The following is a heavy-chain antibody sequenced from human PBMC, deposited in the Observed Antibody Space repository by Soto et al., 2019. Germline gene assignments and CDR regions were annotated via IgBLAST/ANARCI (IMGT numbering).Heavy chain of an antibody. D-gene: IGHD6-13*01. J-gene: IGHJ1*01. CDR1: GGSFSGYY. CDR3: ARVFPGQSGTVYSKSQRGKYFQH. CDR2: INHSGST. V-gene: IGHV4-34*01. Sequence: SETLSLTCAVYGGSFSGYYWSWIRQPPGKGLEWIGEINHSGSTNYNPSLKSRVTISVDTSKNQFSLKLSSVTAADTAVYYCARVFPGQSGTVYSKSQRGKYFQHWGQGTLVTSPQ.